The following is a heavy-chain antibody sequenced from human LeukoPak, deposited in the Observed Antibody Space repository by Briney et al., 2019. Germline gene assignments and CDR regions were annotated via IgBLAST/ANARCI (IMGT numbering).Heavy chain of an antibody. Sequence: SVKVSCKASGGTFSSYAISWVRQAPGQGLEWMGGIIPIFGTANYAQKFQGRVTITADKSTSTAYMELSSLRSEDTAVYYCARDVGITVADSFDPWGQGTLVTVSS. J-gene: IGHJ5*02. CDR2: IIPIFGTA. CDR1: GGTFSSYA. CDR3: ARDVGITVADSFDP. V-gene: IGHV1-69*06. D-gene: IGHD6-13*01.